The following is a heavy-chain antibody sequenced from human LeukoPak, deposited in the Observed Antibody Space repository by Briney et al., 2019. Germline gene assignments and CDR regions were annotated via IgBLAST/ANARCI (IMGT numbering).Heavy chain of an antibody. CDR2: ISGSGGST. V-gene: IGHV3-23*01. D-gene: IGHD4-23*01. CDR1: GFTFSSYA. J-gene: IGHJ4*02. CDR3: AKVTPYDYGGNSDY. Sequence: GGSLRLSCAASGFTFSSYAMSWVRQAPGKGLEWVSAISGSGGSTYYADSVKGRFTISRDNSKNTLYLQMNSLIAEDTAVYYCAKVTPYDYGGNSDYWGQGTLVTVSS.